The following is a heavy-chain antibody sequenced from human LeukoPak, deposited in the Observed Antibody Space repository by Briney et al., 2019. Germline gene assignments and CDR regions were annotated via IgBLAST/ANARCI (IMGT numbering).Heavy chain of an antibody. D-gene: IGHD3-9*01. Sequence: GGSLRLSCAASGFTFSSYAMHWVRQAPGKGLEWVAVISYDGSNKYYADSVKGRFTISRDNSKNTLYLQMNSLRAEDTAVYYCARGSHFDWLLNNDYWGQGTLVTVSP. V-gene: IGHV3-30*04. J-gene: IGHJ4*02. CDR1: GFTFSSYA. CDR3: ARGSHFDWLLNNDY. CDR2: ISYDGSNK.